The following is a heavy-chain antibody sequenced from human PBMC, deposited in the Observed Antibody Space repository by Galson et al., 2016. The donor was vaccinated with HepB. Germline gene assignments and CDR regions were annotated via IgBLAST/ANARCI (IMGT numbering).Heavy chain of an antibody. J-gene: IGHJ4*02. Sequence: SLRLSCAASGFTFSSYWMHWVRQVPGKGLVWVSRIEGDGTGTHYADSVKGRFTISRDNAKNTLYVQMIGLRDEDTAVYYCARGVSSAPRSSFDHGGQGILVSVSS. D-gene: IGHD6-19*01. CDR2: IEGDGTGT. CDR3: ARGVSSAPRSSFDH. CDR1: GFTFSSYW. V-gene: IGHV3-74*01.